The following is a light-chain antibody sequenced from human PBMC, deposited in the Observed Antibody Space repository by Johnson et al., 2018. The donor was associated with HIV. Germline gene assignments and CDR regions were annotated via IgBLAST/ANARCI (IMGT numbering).Light chain of an antibody. Sequence: QSVLTQSPSASGPPGQRVTISCSGSSSNIGRNTVNWYQQLPGMAPKLLIYENNKRHSGIPDRFSGSKSGTSATLGITGLQTGDEADYYCGTWDNSLSTGGVFGTGTKVTVL. CDR3: GTWDNSLSTGGV. CDR2: ENN. J-gene: IGLJ1*01. V-gene: IGLV1-51*02. CDR1: SSNIGRNT.